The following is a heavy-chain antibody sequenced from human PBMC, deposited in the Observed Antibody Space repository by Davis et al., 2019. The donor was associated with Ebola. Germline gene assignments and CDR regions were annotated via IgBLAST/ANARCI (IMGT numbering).Heavy chain of an antibody. V-gene: IGHV4-30-2*03. CDR1: GGSISSGGYS. J-gene: IGHJ4*02. Sequence: MPSETLSLTCAVSGGSISSGGYSWSWIRQPPGKGLEWIGSIYHSGSTYYNPSLKSRVTISVDTSKNQFSLKLSSVTAADTAVYYCARADDFWSGYLDYWGQGTLVTVSS. D-gene: IGHD3-3*01. CDR3: ARADDFWSGYLDY. CDR2: IYHSGST.